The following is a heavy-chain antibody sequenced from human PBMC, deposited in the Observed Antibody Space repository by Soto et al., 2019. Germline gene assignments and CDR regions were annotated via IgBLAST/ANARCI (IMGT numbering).Heavy chain of an antibody. J-gene: IGHJ4*02. CDR3: APHYYASSGHDY. V-gene: IGHV1-18*01. CDR1: GYTFTNHD. Sequence: ASVKVSCKASGYTFTNHDIHWVRQAPGQGLEWMGWISTYNGDTNSAQKLQGRVTMTTDTSTSTPYMELTSLRSYVTAVYYWAPHYYASSGHDYGGQGNLVTVSS. CDR2: ISTYNGDT. D-gene: IGHD3-22*01.